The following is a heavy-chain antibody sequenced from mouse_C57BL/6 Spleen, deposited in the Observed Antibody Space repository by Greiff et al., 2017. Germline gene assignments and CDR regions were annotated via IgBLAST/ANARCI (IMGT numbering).Heavy chain of an antibody. D-gene: IGHD4-1*01. CDR1: GYTFTDYE. Sequence: QVQLKQSGAELVRPGASVTLSCKASGYTFTDYEMHWVKQTPVHGLVWIGAIDPETGGTAYNQKFKGKAILTADKSSSTAYMELRSLTSEDSAVYYCTRWANWDGDYWGQGTTLTVSS. CDR2: IDPETGGT. CDR3: TRWANWDGDY. V-gene: IGHV1-15*01. J-gene: IGHJ2*01.